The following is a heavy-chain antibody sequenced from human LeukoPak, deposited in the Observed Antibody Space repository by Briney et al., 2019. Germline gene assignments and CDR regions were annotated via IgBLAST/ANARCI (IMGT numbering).Heavy chain of an antibody. Sequence: PSETLSLTCAVYGGSFSGYYWSWIRQPPGKGLEWIGEINHSGSTNYNPSLKSRVTISVDTSKNQFSLKLSSVTAADTAVYYCALALRYFDWLSPFDYWGQGTLVTVYS. CDR2: INHSGST. CDR3: ALALRYFDWLSPFDY. CDR1: GGSFSGYY. V-gene: IGHV4-34*01. J-gene: IGHJ4*02. D-gene: IGHD3-9*01.